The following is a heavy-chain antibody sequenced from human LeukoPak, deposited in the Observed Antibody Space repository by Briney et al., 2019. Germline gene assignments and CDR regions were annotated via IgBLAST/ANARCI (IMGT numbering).Heavy chain of an antibody. V-gene: IGHV4-30-4*08. D-gene: IGHD3-22*01. J-gene: IGHJ4*02. CDR1: GGSISSGDYY. CDR3: ARDGVRNYYDSSGWVYYFDY. CDR2: IYYSGST. Sequence: PSQTLSLTCTVSGGSISSGDYYWSWIRQHPGKGLEWIGYIYYSGSTYYNPSLKSRVTISVDRSKNQFSLKLSSVTAADTAVYYCARDGVRNYYDSSGWVYYFDYWGQGTLVTVSS.